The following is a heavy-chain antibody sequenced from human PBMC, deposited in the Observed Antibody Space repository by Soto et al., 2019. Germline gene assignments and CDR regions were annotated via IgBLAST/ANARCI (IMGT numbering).Heavy chain of an antibody. CDR1: GCTFTSYY. V-gene: IGHV1-46*01. CDR3: ASGIVGATGFDY. CDR2: INPSGGST. Sequence: ASVKVSCKASGCTFTSYYMHWVRQAPGQGLEWMGIINPSGGSTSYAQKFQGRVTMTRDTSTSTVYMELSSLRSEDTAVYYCASGIVGATGFDYWGQGTLVTVSS. J-gene: IGHJ4*02. D-gene: IGHD1-26*01.